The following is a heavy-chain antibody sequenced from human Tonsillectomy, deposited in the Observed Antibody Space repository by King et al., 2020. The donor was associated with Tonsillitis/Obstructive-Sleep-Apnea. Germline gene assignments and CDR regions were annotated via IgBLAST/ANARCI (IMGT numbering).Heavy chain of an antibody. CDR2: ISGSGGST. CDR3: AKAGSLTWELPGVFDY. V-gene: IGHV3-23*04. Sequence: VQLVESGGGLVQPGGSLRLSCAASGFTFSSYAMSWVRQAPGKGLEWVSAISGSGGSTYYADSVKGRFTISRDNSKNTLYLQMNSLRAEDTAVYYCAKAGSLTWELPGVFDYWGQGTLVTVSS. CDR1: GFTFSSYA. J-gene: IGHJ4*02. D-gene: IGHD1-26*01.